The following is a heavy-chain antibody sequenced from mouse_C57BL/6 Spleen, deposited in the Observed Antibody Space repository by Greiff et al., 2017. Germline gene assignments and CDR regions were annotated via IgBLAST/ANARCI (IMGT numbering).Heavy chain of an antibody. CDR2: IDPKSGGT. D-gene: IGHD1-1*01. CDR3: AREKGSRDWYFDV. J-gene: IGHJ1*03. V-gene: IGHV1-72*01. CDR1: GYTFTSYW. Sequence: QVQLQQPGAELVKPGASVKLSCKASGYTFTSYWMHWVKQRPGRGLEWIGRIDPKSGGTKYNEKFKSKATLTVDKPSSTAYMQLSSLTSEDSAVYYCAREKGSRDWYFDVWGTGTTVTVSS.